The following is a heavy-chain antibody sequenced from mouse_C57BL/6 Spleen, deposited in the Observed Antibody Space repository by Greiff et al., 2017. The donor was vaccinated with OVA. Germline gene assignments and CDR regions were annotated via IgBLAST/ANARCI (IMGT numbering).Heavy chain of an antibody. CDR1: GFNIKDDY. Sequence: VQLQQSGAELVRPGASVKLSCTASGFNIKDDYMHWVKQRPDQGLEWIGWIDPENGDTEYASKFQGKATITADTSSNTAYLQLSSLTSEDTAVYYCTPAWFAYWGQGTLVTVSA. CDR2: IDPENGDT. V-gene: IGHV14-4*01. CDR3: TPAWFAY. J-gene: IGHJ3*01.